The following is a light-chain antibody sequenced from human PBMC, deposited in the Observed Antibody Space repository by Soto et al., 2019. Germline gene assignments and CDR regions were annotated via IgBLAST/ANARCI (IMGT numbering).Light chain of an antibody. CDR1: SSDVGDYNF. V-gene: IGLV2-11*01. CDR2: DVS. J-gene: IGLJ1*01. CDR3: KSYAGSNTYV. Sequence: QSALTQPRSVSGSPGQSVTISCTGTSSDVGDYNFVSWYQQHPGKAPKVMIYDVSNRPSGVPDRFSGSKSGNTASLTISGLQAEDEADYFCKSYAGSNTYVFGSGTKVTVL.